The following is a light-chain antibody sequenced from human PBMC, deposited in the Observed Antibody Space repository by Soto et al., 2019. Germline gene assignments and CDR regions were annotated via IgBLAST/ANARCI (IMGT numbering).Light chain of an antibody. CDR2: LNSDVNH. J-gene: IGLJ3*02. V-gene: IGLV4-69*01. Sequence: QPVLTQSPSASASLGASVKLTCTLSSGHSSYAIAWHQQQPEKGPRYLMKLNSDVNHSKGDGIPDRFSGSSSGAERYLTISSLQSEDEADYYCQTWGTGPWVFGGGTKLTVL. CDR3: QTWGTGPWV. CDR1: SGHSSYA.